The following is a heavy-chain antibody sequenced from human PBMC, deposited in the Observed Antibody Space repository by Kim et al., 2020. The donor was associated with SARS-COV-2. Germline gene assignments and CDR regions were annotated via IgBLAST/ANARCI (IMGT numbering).Heavy chain of an antibody. J-gene: IGHJ4*02. Sequence: KGRFTISRDDSKNPLYLQMNSLKTEDTAVYYCTTDLYYDSSGYYLGYFDYWGQGTLVTVSS. V-gene: IGHV3-15*01. D-gene: IGHD3-22*01. CDR3: TTDLYYDSSGYYLGYFDY.